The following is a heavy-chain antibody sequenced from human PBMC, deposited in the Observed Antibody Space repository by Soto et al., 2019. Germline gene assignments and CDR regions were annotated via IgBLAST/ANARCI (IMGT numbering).Heavy chain of an antibody. CDR3: ARERYLTATDSAFDI. J-gene: IGHJ3*02. V-gene: IGHV4-59*01. Sequence: SETLSLTCTVSGGSISSSYGSWIRQPPGKGLEWIGYIYYSGNTYYNPSLESRVTISADTSKNQFSLKLSSVTAADTAVYYCARERYLTATDSAFDIWGQGTMVTVS. D-gene: IGHD1-20*01. CDR1: GGSISSSY. CDR2: IYYSGNT.